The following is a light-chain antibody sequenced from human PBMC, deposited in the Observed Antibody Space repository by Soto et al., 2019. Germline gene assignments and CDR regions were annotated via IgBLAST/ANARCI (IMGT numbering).Light chain of an antibody. V-gene: IGLV1-40*01. CDR2: GNS. J-gene: IGLJ2*01. Sequence: QAVVTQPPSVSGAPGQRVTISCTGSSSNIGAGYDVHWYQQLPATAPKLLIYGNSNRPSGVPDRFSASKSGTSASLAITGLQAEDEADYYCQSYDSSLSGSLFGGGTKLTVL. CDR3: QSYDSSLSGSL. CDR1: SSNIGAGYD.